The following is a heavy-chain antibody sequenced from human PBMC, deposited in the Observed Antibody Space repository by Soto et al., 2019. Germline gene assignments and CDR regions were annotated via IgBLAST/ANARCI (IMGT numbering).Heavy chain of an antibody. CDR2: ISYDGSNK. Sequence: GGSLRLSCAASGFTFSSYAMHWVRQAPGKGLEWVAVISYDGSNKYYADSVKGRFTISRDNSKNTLYLQMNSLRAEDTAVYYCARVLTGIAVAGPFDYWGQGTLVTVSS. V-gene: IGHV3-30-3*01. J-gene: IGHJ4*02. D-gene: IGHD6-19*01. CDR3: ARVLTGIAVAGPFDY. CDR1: GFTFSSYA.